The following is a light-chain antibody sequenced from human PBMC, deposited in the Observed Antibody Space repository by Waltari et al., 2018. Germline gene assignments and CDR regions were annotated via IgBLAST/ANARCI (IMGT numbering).Light chain of an antibody. Sequence: VLYRSNNKSYVACDQQTPGPPPNQLFCWASTRVSGVPDRFSGSGSGKDFTLTISSLQAEDVAVYYCQQYYNSQYTLGQGTKLEI. CDR1: VLYRSNNKSY. CDR2: WAS. CDR3: QQYYNSQYT. J-gene: IGKJ2*01. V-gene: IGKV4-1*01.